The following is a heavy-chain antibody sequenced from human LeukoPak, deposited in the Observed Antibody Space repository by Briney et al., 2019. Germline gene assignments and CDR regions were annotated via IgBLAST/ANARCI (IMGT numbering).Heavy chain of an antibody. Sequence: SGGSLRLSCAASGFTFSSYAMSWVRQAPGKGLEWVSAISGSGGSTYYADSVKGRFTISRDNSKNTLYLQMNSLRAEDTAVYYCAKKWIFGVVIKGFIDYWGQGTLVTVSS. V-gene: IGHV3-23*01. J-gene: IGHJ4*02. D-gene: IGHD3-3*01. CDR1: GFTFSSYA. CDR3: AKKWIFGVVIKGFIDY. CDR2: ISGSGGST.